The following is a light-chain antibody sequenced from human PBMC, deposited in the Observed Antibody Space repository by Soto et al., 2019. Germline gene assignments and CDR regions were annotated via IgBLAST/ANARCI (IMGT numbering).Light chain of an antibody. Sequence: EIVITQSPATLSVSPGESATLSCRASQSVRTNLAWYQQKPGQAPRLLIHGASTRATGISARFSGSGSGTDFTLSINSXQSEDSAVYFCQQCDDWPYTFGQGTKVDIK. CDR1: QSVRTN. V-gene: IGKV3-15*01. J-gene: IGKJ2*01. CDR2: GAS. CDR3: QQCDDWPYT.